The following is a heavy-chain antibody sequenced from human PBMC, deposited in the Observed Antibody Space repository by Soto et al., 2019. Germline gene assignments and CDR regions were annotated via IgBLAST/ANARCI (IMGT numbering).Heavy chain of an antibody. CDR2: IYYSGST. D-gene: IGHD3-22*01. V-gene: IGHV4-59*01. CDR3: ARDLSGYPDYFDY. J-gene: IGHJ4*02. CDR1: GGSISSYY. Sequence: PSETLSLTCTVSGGSISSYYWGWIRQPPGKGLEWIGYIYYSGSTNYNPSLKSRVTISVDTSKNQFSLKLSSVTAADTAVYYCARDLSGYPDYFDYWGQGTLVTVSS.